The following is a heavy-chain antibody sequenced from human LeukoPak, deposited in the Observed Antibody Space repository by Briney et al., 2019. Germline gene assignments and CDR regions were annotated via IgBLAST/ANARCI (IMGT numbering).Heavy chain of an antibody. CDR3: AREIFGVVIIRYFDY. Sequence: ASVKVSCKASGYTFTGNYMHWVRQAPGQGLEWMGWINPNSGGTNYAQKFQGRVTMTRDTSISTAYMELSRLRSGDTAVYYCAREIFGVVIIRYFDYWGQGTLVTVSS. CDR1: GYTFTGNY. CDR2: INPNSGGT. D-gene: IGHD3-3*01. V-gene: IGHV1-2*02. J-gene: IGHJ4*02.